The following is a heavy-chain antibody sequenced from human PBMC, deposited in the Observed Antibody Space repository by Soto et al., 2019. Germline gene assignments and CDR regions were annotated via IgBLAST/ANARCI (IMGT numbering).Heavy chain of an antibody. CDR1: GGSFDSGGYY. CDR3: ARDRSLAGYFDY. J-gene: IGHJ4*02. Sequence: SETLSLTCTLSGGSFDSGGYYWSWIRQHPGKGLEWIGYIYYSGSTYYNPSLKSRVTISLDTSKNQFSLKLSSVTAADTAVYYCARDRSLAGYFDYWGQVALVTVSS. CDR2: IYYSGST. V-gene: IGHV4-31*03. D-gene: IGHD6-13*01.